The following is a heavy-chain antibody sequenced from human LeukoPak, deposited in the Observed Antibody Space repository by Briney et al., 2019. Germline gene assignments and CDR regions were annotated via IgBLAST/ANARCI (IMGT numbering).Heavy chain of an antibody. CDR2: IYSSGST. CDR1: GGSISSTNYY. Sequence: SETLSLTCTVSGGSISSTNYYWGWIRQPPGKGLEWIGSIYSSGSTYCNPSLKSPVTIFVDTSKSQFSLKLSSVTAADTAVYYCARLGDSGSTLNWFDPWGQGTLVTVSS. V-gene: IGHV4-39*01. J-gene: IGHJ5*02. D-gene: IGHD3-10*01. CDR3: ARLGDSGSTLNWFDP.